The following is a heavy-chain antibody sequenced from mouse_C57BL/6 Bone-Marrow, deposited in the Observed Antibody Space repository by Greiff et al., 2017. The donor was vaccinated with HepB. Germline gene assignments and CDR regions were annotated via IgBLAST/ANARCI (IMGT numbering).Heavy chain of an antibody. CDR2: IDPSDSET. J-gene: IGHJ1*03. CDR1: GYTFTSYW. CDR3: ARSSITAVPYWYFDV. V-gene: IGHV1-52*01. Sequence: QVQLQQPGAELVRPGSSVKLSCKASGYTFTSYWMHWVKQRPIQGLEWIGNIDPSDSETHYNQKFKDKATLTVDKSSSTAYMQLSSLTSEDSAVYYCARSSITAVPYWYFDVWGTGTTVTVSS. D-gene: IGHD1-1*01.